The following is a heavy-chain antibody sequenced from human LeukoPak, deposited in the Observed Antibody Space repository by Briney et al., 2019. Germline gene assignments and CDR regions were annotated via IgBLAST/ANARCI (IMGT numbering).Heavy chain of an antibody. CDR1: CDTFTSYG. V-gene: IGHV1-18*01. J-gene: IGHJ5*02. CDR3: ARVVYSSGWYLKWFDP. CDR2: ISAYNGNT. Sequence: ASVKVSCKASCDTFTSYGIIWVRQAPGQGLEWMGWISAYNGNTNYAQKLQGRVTMTTDTSTSTAYMELRSLRSDDTAVYYCARVVYSSGWYLKWFDPWGQGTLATVSS. D-gene: IGHD6-19*01.